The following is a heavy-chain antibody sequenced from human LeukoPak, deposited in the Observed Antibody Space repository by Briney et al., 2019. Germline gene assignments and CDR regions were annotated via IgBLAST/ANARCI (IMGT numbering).Heavy chain of an antibody. CDR1: GLTVSNNY. D-gene: IGHD1/OR15-1a*01. J-gene: IGHJ4*02. CDR2: IYSGGDT. CDR3: ARSNCNSCYLGVWYYFDY. Sequence: GGSLRLSCAASGLTVSNNYMSWVRQVPGEGLEWVSVIYSGGDTYYTDSVKGRFTISRDNSKNTLHLQMNSLRVEDTTVYYCARSNCNSCYLGVWYYFDYWGQGTLVTVSS. V-gene: IGHV3-66*01.